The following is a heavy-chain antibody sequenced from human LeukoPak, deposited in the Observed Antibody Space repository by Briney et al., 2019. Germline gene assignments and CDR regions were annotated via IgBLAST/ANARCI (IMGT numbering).Heavy chain of an antibody. D-gene: IGHD5-24*01. CDR3: ARPRDVYNFYYFDY. J-gene: IGHJ4*02. CDR1: GFTVSSNY. CDR2: IYSGGST. V-gene: IGHV3-66*04. Sequence: GGSLRLSCAASGFTVSSNYMSWVRQAPGKGLEWVSVIYSGGSTYYADSVKGRFTISRDNSKNTLYLQMSSLRAEDTAVYYCARPRDVYNFYYFDYWGQGTLVTVSS.